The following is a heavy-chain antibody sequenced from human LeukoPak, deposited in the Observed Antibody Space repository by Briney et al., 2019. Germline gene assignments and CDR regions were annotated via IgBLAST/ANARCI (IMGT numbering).Heavy chain of an antibody. CDR1: RFTFSSYW. V-gene: IGHV3-7*01. CDR3: ARSSWHDY. CDR2: IKQDGSEK. D-gene: IGHD6-13*01. Sequence: GGFLRLSCAASRFTFSSYWMSWVRQAPGKGLEWVANIKQDGSEKYYVDSVKGRFTISRDNAKNSLYLQMNSLRAEDTAVYYCARSSWHDYWGQGTLVTVSS. J-gene: IGHJ4*02.